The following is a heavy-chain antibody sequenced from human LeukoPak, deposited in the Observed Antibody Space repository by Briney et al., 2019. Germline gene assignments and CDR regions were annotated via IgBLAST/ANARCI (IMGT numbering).Heavy chain of an antibody. CDR1: GGSISSSRYY. CDR3: ARHPYSYGPYYFDY. D-gene: IGHD5-18*01. J-gene: IGHJ4*02. V-gene: IGHV4-39*01. CDR2: IYYSGST. Sequence: PSETLSLTCTVSGGSISSSRYYWGWIRQPPGKGLEWIGSIYYSGSTYYNPSLKSRVTISVDTSKNEFSLKLSSVTAADTAVYYCARHPYSYGPYYFDYWGQGTLVTVSS.